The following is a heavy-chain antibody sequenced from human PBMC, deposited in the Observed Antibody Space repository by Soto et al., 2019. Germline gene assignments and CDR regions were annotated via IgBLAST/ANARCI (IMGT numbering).Heavy chain of an antibody. V-gene: IGHV3-30*18. Sequence: GGSLRLSCAASGFTFSNYGMHWVRQAPGKGLEWVAVISNDGSQKYYADSVKGRFTISRDNSKNTLYLQMSSLRAEDTAVYYCTKGLELLSIGNFDYWGQGTLVTVSS. CDR2: ISNDGSQK. D-gene: IGHD3-10*01. J-gene: IGHJ4*02. CDR3: TKGLELLSIGNFDY. CDR1: GFTFSNYG.